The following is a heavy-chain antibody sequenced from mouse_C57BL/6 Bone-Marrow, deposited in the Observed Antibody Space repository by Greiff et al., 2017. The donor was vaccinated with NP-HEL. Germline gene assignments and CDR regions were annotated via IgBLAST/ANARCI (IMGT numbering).Heavy chain of an antibody. CDR1: GFNIKDDY. J-gene: IGHJ2*01. V-gene: IGHV14-4*01. CDR2: IDPENGDT. D-gene: IGHD1-1*01. CDR3: TLRRSFDY. Sequence: EVQLQQSGAELVRPGASVKLSCTASGFNIKDDYMHWVKQRPEQGLEWIGWIDPENGDTEYASKFQGKATITADTSSNTAYLQLSSLTSEDTAVYYCTLRRSFDYWGQGTTLTVSS.